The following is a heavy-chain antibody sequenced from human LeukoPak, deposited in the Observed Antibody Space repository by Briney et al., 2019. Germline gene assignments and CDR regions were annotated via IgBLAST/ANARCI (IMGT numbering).Heavy chain of an antibody. V-gene: IGHV1-2*02. J-gene: IGHJ6*03. CDR3: ARATPSTDPRDTVVVPAEGYYMDV. D-gene: IGHD2-2*01. CDR2: INPNSGGT. CDR1: GYTFTGYY. Sequence: ASVKVSCKASGYTFTGYYMRWVRQAPGQGLEWMGWINPNSGGTNYAQKFQGRVTMTRDTSISTAYMELSRLRSDDTAVYYCARATPSTDPRDTVVVPAEGYYMDVWGKGTTVTVSS.